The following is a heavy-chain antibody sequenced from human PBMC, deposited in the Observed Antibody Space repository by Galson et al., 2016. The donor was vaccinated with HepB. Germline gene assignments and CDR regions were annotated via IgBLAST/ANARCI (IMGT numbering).Heavy chain of an antibody. CDR2: IIPSGGGT. CDR3: ARVARGSYPFDY. J-gene: IGHJ4*02. CDR1: GYTFTSYD. V-gene: IGHV1-46*01. D-gene: IGHD1-26*01. Sequence: SVKVSCKASGYTFTSYDINWVRQAPGQGLEWMGIIIPSGGGTTYAHRFQGRVTMTRDTSTSTVYMELSSLRSEDTAVYYCARVARGSYPFDYWGQGTLVSVSS.